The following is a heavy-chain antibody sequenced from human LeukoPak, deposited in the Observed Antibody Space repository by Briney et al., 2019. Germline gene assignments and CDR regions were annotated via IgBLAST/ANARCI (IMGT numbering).Heavy chain of an antibody. CDR3: ARLRGASYYFDY. CDR1: SGSISSTSYY. CDR2: IYYSGST. Sequence: SETLSLTCLVSSGSISSTSYYWGWIRQPPGKGLEWIGSIYYSGSTYYNPSLKSRVTISVDTSKNQFSLKLSSVTAADTAVYYCARLRGASYYFDYWGQGTLVTVSS. V-gene: IGHV4-39*01. D-gene: IGHD1-26*01. J-gene: IGHJ4*02.